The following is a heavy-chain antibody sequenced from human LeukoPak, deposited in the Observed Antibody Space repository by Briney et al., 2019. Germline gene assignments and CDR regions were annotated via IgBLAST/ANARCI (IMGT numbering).Heavy chain of an antibody. V-gene: IGHV3-23*01. CDR1: GFTFSSYG. CDR2: ISGSGGST. D-gene: IGHD3-10*01. CDR3: AKDSGFGSGLYYYYYMDV. Sequence: PGGSLRLSCAASGFTFSSYGVSWVRQAPGKGLEWVSAISGSGGSTYYADSVKGRFTISRDNSKNTVYLQMNSLRAEDTAVYYCAKDSGFGSGLYYYYYMDVWGKGTTVTISS. J-gene: IGHJ6*03.